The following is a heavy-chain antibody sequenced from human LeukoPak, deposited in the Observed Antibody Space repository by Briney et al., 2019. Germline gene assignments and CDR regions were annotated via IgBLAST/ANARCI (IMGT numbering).Heavy chain of an antibody. CDR3: ARHNYDFWSVYMDV. J-gene: IGHJ6*03. D-gene: IGHD3-3*01. CDR1: GFTFSSYG. V-gene: IGHV3-7*01. CDR2: IKQDGSEK. Sequence: GGSLRLSCAASGFTFSSYGMHWVRQAPGKGLEWVANIKQDGSEKNYVDSVKGRFTISRDNGKNSLYLQMNSLRAEDTAVYYCARHNYDFWSVYMDVWGKGTTVTVSS.